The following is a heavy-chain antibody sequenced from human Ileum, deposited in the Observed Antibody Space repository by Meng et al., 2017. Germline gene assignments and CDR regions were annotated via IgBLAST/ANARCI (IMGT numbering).Heavy chain of an antibody. CDR3: ARHGGYSQDF. Sequence: QGQFRGSGPGLVRPSGSCPLPCAVSSGSISSNTYRSWVRQPPGKGLEWIGQISHSGSAYYNPSLKSRVTMSVDKSKSQFSLMLTSVTAADTAIYYCARHGGYSQDFWGQGTLVTVSS. V-gene: IGHV4-4*02. CDR1: SGSISSNTY. J-gene: IGHJ4*02. D-gene: IGHD4-23*01. CDR2: ISHSGSA.